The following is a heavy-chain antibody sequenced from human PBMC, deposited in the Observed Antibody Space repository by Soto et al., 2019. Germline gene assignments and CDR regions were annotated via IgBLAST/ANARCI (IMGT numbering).Heavy chain of an antibody. J-gene: IGHJ6*03. CDR1: GFTFSSHS. CDR2: ISSTSFTI. V-gene: IGHV3-48*01. D-gene: IGHD4-17*01. CDR3: AKDQRYGDRDNYYCMDV. Sequence: EVQVVESGGGLVQAEGSLRLSCEASGFTFSSHSMNWVRQAPGKGLEWLSYISSTSFTIHYADSVKGRFTISRDNAKNSLYLQMNSLRGEDTAVYFCAKDQRYGDRDNYYCMDVWGKGTTVTVSS.